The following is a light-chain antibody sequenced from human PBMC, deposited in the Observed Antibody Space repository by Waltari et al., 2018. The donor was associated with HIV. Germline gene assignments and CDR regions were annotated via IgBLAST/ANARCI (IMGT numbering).Light chain of an antibody. J-gene: IGKJ5*01. Sequence: EIVMTQSPDTLSVSPGERATLSCRASQSVSSNLAWYQQKPGQAPRLLIYGASTRATDIPARFSGSGSGTEFTLSISSLQSEDFAVYYCQQYNNWPPITFGQGTRLEIK. CDR1: QSVSSN. CDR3: QQYNNWPPIT. CDR2: GAS. V-gene: IGKV3-15*01.